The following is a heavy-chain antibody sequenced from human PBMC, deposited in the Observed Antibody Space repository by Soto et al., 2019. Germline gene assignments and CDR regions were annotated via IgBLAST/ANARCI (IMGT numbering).Heavy chain of an antibody. CDR3: ARTSRFDS. Sequence: SDTLSLTCAFYGWSFTDYYWSWVRQPPGKGLEWIGQINHSGSTNYTPSLKSRVTISVDTSKNQFSLKLSSVTAADTAVYYCARTSRFDSWGQGTLVTVS. V-gene: IGHV4-34*01. CDR1: GWSFTDYY. CDR2: INHSGST. J-gene: IGHJ4*02.